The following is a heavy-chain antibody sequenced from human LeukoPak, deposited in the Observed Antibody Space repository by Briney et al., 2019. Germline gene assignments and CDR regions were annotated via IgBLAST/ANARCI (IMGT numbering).Heavy chain of an antibody. CDR2: IYTSGST. CDR3: ARDRGVITIFGVVKPGAFDI. Sequence: SETLSLTCTVSGYSISTGYYWGWIRQPPGKGLEWIGRIYTSGSTNYNPSLKSRVTMSVDRSKNQFSLKLSSVTAADTAVYYCARDRGVITIFGVVKPGAFDIWGQGTMVTVSS. V-gene: IGHV4-38-2*02. D-gene: IGHD3-3*01. J-gene: IGHJ3*02. CDR1: GYSISTGYY.